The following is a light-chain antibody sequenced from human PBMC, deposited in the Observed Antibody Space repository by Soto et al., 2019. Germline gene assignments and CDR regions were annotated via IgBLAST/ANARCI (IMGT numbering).Light chain of an antibody. CDR3: QQYDSSPIT. Sequence: EIVLTQSPATLSLSPGERARLSCGASQSVSRSYLAWYQQKVGLAPRLLIYDASSRATGIPDRFSGSGSGTDFTLTITRLEPEDFAVYYCQQYDSSPITFGQGTRLEIK. V-gene: IGKV3D-20*01. CDR1: QSVSRSY. J-gene: IGKJ5*01. CDR2: DAS.